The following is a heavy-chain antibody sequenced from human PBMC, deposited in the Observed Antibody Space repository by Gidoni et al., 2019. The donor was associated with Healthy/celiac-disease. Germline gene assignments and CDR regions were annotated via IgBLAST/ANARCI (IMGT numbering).Heavy chain of an antibody. J-gene: IGHJ4*02. CDR1: GGSNSSSNW. Sequence: QVQLQESGPGLVKPAGTLSLTCAVSGGSNSSSNWWSWVRQPPGKGLEWIGEIYHGGSTNYHPSLKSRVTISVDKSKNQFSLKLSSVTAADTAVYYCARRRPSLKPTVTTSSSEDWGQGTLVTVSS. CDR3: ARRRPSLKPTVTTSSSED. V-gene: IGHV4-4*02. D-gene: IGHD4-17*01. CDR2: IYHGGST.